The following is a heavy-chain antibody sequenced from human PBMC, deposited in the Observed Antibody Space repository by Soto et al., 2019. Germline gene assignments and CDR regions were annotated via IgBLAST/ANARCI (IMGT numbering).Heavy chain of an antibody. V-gene: IGHV3-23*01. CDR3: AKVPGVGATQPLYYYYYGMDV. D-gene: IGHD1-26*01. CDR1: GFTFSSYC. J-gene: IGHJ6*02. Sequence: PGGSLILSCAASGFTFSSYCMSWVRQAPGKGLEWVSAISGSGGSTYYADSVKGRFTISRDNSKNTLYLQMNSLRAEDTAVYYCAKVPGVGATQPLYYYYYGMDVWGQGTTVTVSS. CDR2: ISGSGGST.